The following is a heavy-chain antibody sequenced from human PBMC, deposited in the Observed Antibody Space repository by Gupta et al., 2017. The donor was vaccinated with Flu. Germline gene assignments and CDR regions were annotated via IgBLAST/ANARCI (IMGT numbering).Heavy chain of an antibody. CDR2: IIPSGNA. CDR1: GFTFTNYA. D-gene: IGHD4-17*01. Sequence: EVQLLESGGDLVHPGGSLRLSCAASGFTFTNYAMTWVRQAPGKGLEWVSSIIPSGNAYYVDSVKGRFTISRDNSENTLYLQMNSLGADDTAIYFCAKDQDYGDYFDYWGQGTLATVSS. CDR3: AKDQDYGDYFDY. V-gene: IGHV3-23*01. J-gene: IGHJ4*02.